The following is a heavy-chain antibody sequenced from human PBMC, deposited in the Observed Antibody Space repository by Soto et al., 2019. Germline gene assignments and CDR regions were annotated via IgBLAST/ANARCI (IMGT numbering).Heavy chain of an antibody. CDR3: ARDHYPELMGGSDY. V-gene: IGHV1-69*08. Sequence: QVQLVQSGAEVKKPGSSVKVSCKASGGTFSSYTISWVRQAPGQGLEWMGRIIPILGIANYAQKFQGRVTITADKSTSTGYMELSSLRTADTAVYDCARDHYPELMGGSDYWGQGTLVTVSS. CDR1: GGTFSSYT. J-gene: IGHJ4*02. D-gene: IGHD3-10*01. CDR2: IIPILGIA.